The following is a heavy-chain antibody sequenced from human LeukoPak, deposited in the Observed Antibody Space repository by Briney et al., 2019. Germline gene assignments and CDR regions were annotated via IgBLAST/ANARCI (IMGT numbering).Heavy chain of an antibody. CDR3: ARDHRAMTTVTTLRGWYFDL. CDR2: ISSSSSYI. CDR1: GFTFSSYS. Sequence: GGSLRLSCAASGFTFSSYSMNWVRQAPGKGLEWVSSISSSSSYIYYADSVKGRFTISRDNAKNSLYLQMNSLRAEDTAVYYCARDHRAMTTVTTLRGWYFDLWGRGTLVTVSS. J-gene: IGHJ2*01. D-gene: IGHD4-17*01. V-gene: IGHV3-21*01.